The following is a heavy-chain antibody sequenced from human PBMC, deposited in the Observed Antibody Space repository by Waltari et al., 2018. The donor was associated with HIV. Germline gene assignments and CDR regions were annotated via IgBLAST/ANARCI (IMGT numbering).Heavy chain of an antibody. CDR2: VSYGGSS. V-gene: IGHV4-39*07. CDR3: ARAGLLTAILVDT. Sequence: HLQLRESGPGLVRPSETLSLTCTVSGSSIRSDNHYWAWVRQPPGKGLEWIARVSYGGSSYYKASLRSRITASILASRNQFSLNLTSVTAADTATYYCARAGLLTAILVDTWGQGSLVTVSS. D-gene: IGHD3-9*01. J-gene: IGHJ5*02. CDR1: GSSIRSDNHY.